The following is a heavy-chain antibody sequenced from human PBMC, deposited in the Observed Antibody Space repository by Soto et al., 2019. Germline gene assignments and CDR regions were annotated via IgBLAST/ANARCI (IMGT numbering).Heavy chain of an antibody. D-gene: IGHD3-10*01. Sequence: ASVKVSCKASGYTFTSYYMHWVRQAPGQGLEWMGIINPSGGSTSYAQKFQGRVTMTRDTSTSTVYMELSSLSSEDTAVYYCARDRELSYYYGSGSFYYMDVWGKGTTVTVSS. CDR2: INPSGGST. J-gene: IGHJ6*03. V-gene: IGHV1-46*03. CDR3: ARDRELSYYYGSGSFYYMDV. CDR1: GYTFTSYY.